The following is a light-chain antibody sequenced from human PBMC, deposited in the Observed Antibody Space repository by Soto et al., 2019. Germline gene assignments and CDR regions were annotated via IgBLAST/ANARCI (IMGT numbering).Light chain of an antibody. CDR2: GAS. J-gene: IGKJ1*01. V-gene: IGKV3-20*01. Sequence: EIVLTQSPGTLSLSPGERATLSCRASQSVSSSYLAWYQQKPGQAPRPLIYGASSRAIGIPDRFSGSGSGTDFTRTIRRLEPEDLEVYYCQQYGSSPWTFGQGTKGEIK. CDR1: QSVSSSY. CDR3: QQYGSSPWT.